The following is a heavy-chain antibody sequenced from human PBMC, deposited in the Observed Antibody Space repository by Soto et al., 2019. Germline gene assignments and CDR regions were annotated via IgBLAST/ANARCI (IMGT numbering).Heavy chain of an antibody. V-gene: IGHV1-3*01. J-gene: IGHJ6*03. CDR3: ARDECSGGSCYLDYYYYYMDV. CDR2: INAGNGNT. CDR1: GYTFTSYA. D-gene: IGHD2-15*01. Sequence: ASVKVSCKASGYTFTSYAMHWVRQAPGQRLEWMGWINAGNGNTKYSQKFQGRVTITRDTSASTAYMELSSLRSEDTAVYYCARDECSGGSCYLDYYYYYMDVWGKRTTVTGSS.